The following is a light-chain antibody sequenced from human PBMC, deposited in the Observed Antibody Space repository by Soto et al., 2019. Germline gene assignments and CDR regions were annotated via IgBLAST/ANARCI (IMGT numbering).Light chain of an antibody. CDR1: ISDVGSYNY. J-gene: IGLJ1*01. CDR3: GSYTTSSNYV. CDR2: DDS. Sequence: QSALTQPASVSGSPGQSITISCTGTISDVGSYNYVSWYQQYPGKAPKLMIYDDSTRPSGVSDRFSGSKSGNTASLTISGLRAEDEADYYCGSYTTSSNYVFGTGTKLTVL. V-gene: IGLV2-14*03.